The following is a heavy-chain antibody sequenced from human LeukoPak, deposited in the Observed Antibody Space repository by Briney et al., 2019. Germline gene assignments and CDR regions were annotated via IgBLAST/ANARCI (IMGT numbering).Heavy chain of an antibody. D-gene: IGHD1-26*01. CDR1: GFTFSSYA. J-gene: IGHJ4*02. Sequence: PGGSLRLSCAASGFTFSSYAMHWVRQAPGKGLEWVAVISYDGSNKYYADSVKGRFTISRDNSKNTLYLQMNSLRAEDTAVYYCARGVGATFAGSWGYYFDYWGQGTLVTVSS. V-gene: IGHV3-30-3*01. CDR2: ISYDGSNK. CDR3: ARGVGATFAGSWGYYFDY.